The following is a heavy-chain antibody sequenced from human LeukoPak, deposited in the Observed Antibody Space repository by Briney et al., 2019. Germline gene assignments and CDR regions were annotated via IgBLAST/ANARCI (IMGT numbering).Heavy chain of an antibody. Sequence: GGSLRLSCAASGFTFSSYAMSWVRQAPGKGLEWVSAISGSGGSTYYADSVKGRFTISRDNSKNTLYLQMNSLRAEDTAVYYCAKCGSPITMIVVVTGGLFDYWGQGTLVTVSS. D-gene: IGHD3-22*01. J-gene: IGHJ4*02. V-gene: IGHV3-23*01. CDR2: ISGSGGST. CDR3: AKCGSPITMIVVVTGGLFDY. CDR1: GFTFSSYA.